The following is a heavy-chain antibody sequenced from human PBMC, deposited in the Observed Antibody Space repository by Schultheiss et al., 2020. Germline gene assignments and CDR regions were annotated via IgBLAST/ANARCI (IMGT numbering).Heavy chain of an antibody. J-gene: IGHJ6*02. CDR2: ISSSSSYI. D-gene: IGHD1-14*01. CDR3: ARDLGRQTANYGMDV. V-gene: IGHV3-21*05. CDR1: GFTFSSYS. Sequence: GGSLRLSCAASGFTFSSYSMNWVRQAPGKGLEWVSYISSSSSYIYYADSVKGRFTISRDNAKNSLYLQMNSLRAEDTAVYYCARDLGRQTANYGMDVWGQGTTVTVSS.